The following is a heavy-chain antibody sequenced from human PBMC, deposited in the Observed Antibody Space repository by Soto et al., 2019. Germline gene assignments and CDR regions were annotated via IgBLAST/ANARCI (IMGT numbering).Heavy chain of an antibody. CDR2: IDPSDSYT. CDR3: ARHYHYGMDV. J-gene: IGHJ6*02. Sequence: GESLKISFKGSGYSFTSYWSSWVRQMPGKGLEWMGRIDPSDSYTNYSPSFQGHVTISADKSISTAYLQWSSLKASDTAMYYCARHYHYGMDVWGQGTTVTVSS. V-gene: IGHV5-10-1*01. CDR1: GYSFTSYW.